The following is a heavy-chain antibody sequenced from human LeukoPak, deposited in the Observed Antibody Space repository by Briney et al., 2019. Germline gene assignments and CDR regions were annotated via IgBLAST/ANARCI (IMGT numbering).Heavy chain of an antibody. D-gene: IGHD3-10*01. CDR2: INHSGST. V-gene: IGHV4-34*01. J-gene: IGHJ5*02. CDR1: GGSFSGYY. CDR3: ARGVGYGSGSYNWFDP. Sequence: SETLSLTCAVYGGSFSGYYWSWIRQPPGKGLEWIGEINHSGSTSYNPSLKSRVTISVDTSKNQFSLKLSSVTAADTAVYYCARGVGYGSGSYNWFDPWGQGTLVTVSS.